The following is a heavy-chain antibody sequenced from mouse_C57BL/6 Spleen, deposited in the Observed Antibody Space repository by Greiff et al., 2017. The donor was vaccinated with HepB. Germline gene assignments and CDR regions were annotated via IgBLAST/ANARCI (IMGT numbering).Heavy chain of an antibody. V-gene: IGHV1-15*01. CDR2: IDPETGGT. CDR3: TRGNDGETWFAY. CDR1: GYTFTDYE. J-gene: IGHJ3*01. D-gene: IGHD2-12*01. Sequence: VQVVESGAELVRPGASVTLSCKASGYTFTDYEMHWVKQTPVHGLEWIGAIDPETGGTAYNQKFKGKAILTADKSSSTAYMELLSLTSEDSAVYYCTRGNDGETWFAYWGQGTLVTVSA.